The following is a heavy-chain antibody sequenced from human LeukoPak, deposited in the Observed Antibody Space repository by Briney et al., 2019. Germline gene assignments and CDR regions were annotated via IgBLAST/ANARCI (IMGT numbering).Heavy chain of an antibody. D-gene: IGHD1-26*01. CDR2: IYSGGST. CDR3: ARQDSGSVYFDY. CDR1: GFTVSSNY. Sequence: PGGSLRLSCAASGFTVSSNYMSWVRQAPGKGLEWVSVIYSGGSTYYADSVKGRFTISRDNSKNTLYLQMNSLRAEDTAVYYCARQDSGSVYFDYWGQGTLVTVSS. V-gene: IGHV3-53*01. J-gene: IGHJ4*02.